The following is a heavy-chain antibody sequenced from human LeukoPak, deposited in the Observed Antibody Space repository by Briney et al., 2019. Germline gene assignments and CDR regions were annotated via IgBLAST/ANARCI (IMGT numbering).Heavy chain of an antibody. CDR3: AASVVGPPLNYGMDV. V-gene: IGHV3-23*01. CDR2: ISGSGDNT. CDR1: GFTFYTYA. Sequence: GGSLRLSCAASGFTFYTYAMTWVRQAPGKGLEWVSSISGSGDNTYYADSVKGRFTVSRDNSKNTLYLQMNSLRAEDTAVYYCAASVVGPPLNYGMDVWGQGTTVTVSS. J-gene: IGHJ6*02. D-gene: IGHD2-2*01.